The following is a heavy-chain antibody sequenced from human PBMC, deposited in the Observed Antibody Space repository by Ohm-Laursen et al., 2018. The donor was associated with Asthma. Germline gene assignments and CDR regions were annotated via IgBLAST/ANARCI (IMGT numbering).Heavy chain of an antibody. CDR1: GFTFSNHW. V-gene: IGHV3-7*05. CDR3: AVSIYAYGEGAY. Sequence: SLRLSCAASGFTFSNHWMTWVRQAPGRGLEWVANINKDGSIWGYVDSVKGRFAISRDNAHNSLYLQMNSLRAEDTAFYYCAVSIYAYGEGAYWGQGTLVTVSS. CDR2: INKDGSIW. J-gene: IGHJ4*02. D-gene: IGHD3-10*01.